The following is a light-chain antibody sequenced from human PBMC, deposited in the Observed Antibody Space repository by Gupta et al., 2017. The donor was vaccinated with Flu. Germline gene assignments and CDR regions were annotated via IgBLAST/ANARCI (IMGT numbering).Light chain of an antibody. CDR2: AAS. V-gene: IGKV1-9*01. CDR3: PHRESYPIT. J-gene: IGKJ4*01. Sequence: DIQLTQSPSFLSASVGDRVTITCRASQYISSFLAWYQQKPGKAPKLLIYAASTLQSRVPSSFSGSGSGTEFTLTISSLQPRDFATYCCPHRESYPITCGRGTKVEIK. CDR1: QYISSF.